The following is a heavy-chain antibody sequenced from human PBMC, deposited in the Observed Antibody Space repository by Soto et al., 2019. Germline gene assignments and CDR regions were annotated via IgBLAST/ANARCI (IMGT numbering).Heavy chain of an antibody. D-gene: IGHD1-26*01. V-gene: IGHV1-69*12. CDR3: ARGLAKGGRHVACAL. J-gene: IGHJ3*01. Sequence: QVQLVQSGAEVKKPGSSVKVSCKASGGTFSTYAISWVRQAPGQGLEWMGAIVPIFGTTNNAQKFQGRVTLTADESTSTAYMELSSLRSEDTAVYYCARGLAKGGRHVACALWGQGTMVSVSS. CDR1: GGTFSTYA. CDR2: IVPIFGTT.